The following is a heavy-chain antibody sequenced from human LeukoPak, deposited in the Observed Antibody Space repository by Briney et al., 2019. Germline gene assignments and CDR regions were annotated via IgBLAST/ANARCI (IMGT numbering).Heavy chain of an antibody. V-gene: IGHV3-9*03. J-gene: IGHJ4*02. CDR3: AKGYCSSTSCCEFDY. D-gene: IGHD2-2*01. CDR2: ISWNSGSI. Sequence: PGGSLRLSCAASGFTFDDYAMHWVRQAPGKGLEWVSGISWNSGSIGYADSVKGRFTISRDNAKNSLYLQMNSLRAEDMALYYCAKGYCSSTSCCEFDYWGQGTLVTVSS. CDR1: GFTFDDYA.